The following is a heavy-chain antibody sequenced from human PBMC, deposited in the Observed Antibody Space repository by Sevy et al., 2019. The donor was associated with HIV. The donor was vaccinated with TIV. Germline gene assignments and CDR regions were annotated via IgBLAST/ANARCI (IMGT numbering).Heavy chain of an antibody. J-gene: IGHJ3*01. CDR1: GDLIDAYY. CDR2: IFSRGNI. V-gene: IGHV4-59*01. Sequence: SETLSLTCTVSGDLIDAYYWTWIRQPPGKGLEWIGYIFSRGNINYNPSLKGRLTLSLDPSKFQFSLKLTSMTAVDTAMYYCARSRDSGFYSALGLWGQGTMVTVSS. CDR3: ARSRDSGFYSALGL. D-gene: IGHD4-4*01.